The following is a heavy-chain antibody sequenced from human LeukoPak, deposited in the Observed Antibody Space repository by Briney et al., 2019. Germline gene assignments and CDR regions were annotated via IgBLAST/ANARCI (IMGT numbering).Heavy chain of an antibody. CDR3: ARGPRGTGVDY. V-gene: IGHV4-4*07. CDR1: GGSLSNYY. D-gene: IGHD7-27*01. CDR2: IYTSGST. Sequence: SETLSLTCTDSGGSLSNYYWSWIRQPAGKGLEWIGRIYTSGSTNYNPSLKSRVTMSVDTPKNQFSLKLSSVTAADTAVYYCARGPRGTGVDYWGQGTLVTVSS. J-gene: IGHJ4*02.